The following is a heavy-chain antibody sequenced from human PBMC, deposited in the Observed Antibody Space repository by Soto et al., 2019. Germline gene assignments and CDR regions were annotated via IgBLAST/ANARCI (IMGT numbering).Heavy chain of an antibody. V-gene: IGHV3-7*05. D-gene: IGHD6-6*01. CDR2: INRDGTEK. CDR1: GFTFNAYW. J-gene: IGHJ3*02. Sequence: EVQLVESGGGLVQPGGSLRLSCAASGFTFNAYWMTWVRQAPGKGLEWVANINRDGTEKNYVDSVKGRFTVSRDNAKSLLHLQMYSLRAEDTAVYYCVRDRTEYGSYGSSYYDVFDIWGQGTKVTVSS. CDR3: VRDRTEYGSYGSSYYDVFDI.